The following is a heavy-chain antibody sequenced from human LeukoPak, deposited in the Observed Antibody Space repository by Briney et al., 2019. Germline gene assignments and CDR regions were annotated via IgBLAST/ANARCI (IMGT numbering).Heavy chain of an antibody. CDR3: TTDPLYCGGDCYSEGY. D-gene: IGHD2-21*02. Sequence: GGSLRLSCAASGFTFSNAWMSWVRQAPGKGLEWVGRIKSKTDGGTTDYAAPVKGRFTISRDDSKNTLYLQTNSLKTEDTAVYYCTTDPLYCGGDCYSEGYWGQGTLVTVSS. CDR1: GFTFSNAW. CDR2: IKSKTDGGTT. J-gene: IGHJ4*02. V-gene: IGHV3-15*01.